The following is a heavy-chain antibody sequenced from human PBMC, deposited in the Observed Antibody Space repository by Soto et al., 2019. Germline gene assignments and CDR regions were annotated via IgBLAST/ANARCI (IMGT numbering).Heavy chain of an antibody. CDR3: AIVLGYCRSGTCYREWFDP. J-gene: IGHJ5*02. D-gene: IGHD2-15*01. V-gene: IGHV1-18*01. Sequence: QVQLVQSGAEVKKPGASVKVSCKASGYTFTTHGISWVRQAPGQGLEWMGWVSGDNGHTNYAQSLQGRVTMTTDTSTNTAYMELRSLRSDATAVYYCAIVLGYCRSGTCYREWFDPWGQGTLVTVSS. CDR1: GYTFTTHG. CDR2: VSGDNGHT.